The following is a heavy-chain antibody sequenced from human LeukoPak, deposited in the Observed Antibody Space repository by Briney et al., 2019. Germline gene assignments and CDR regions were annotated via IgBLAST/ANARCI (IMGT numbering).Heavy chain of an antibody. V-gene: IGHV3-7*01. D-gene: IGHD1-1*01. Sequence: GGSLRLSCAASGFSFSTCWMSWVRQAPGKGLEWVASIKQDGSEKKYGDSVKGRFSVSRDNAENSLFLQMDSLRAEDTAFYYCVVTTRSRSFDYWGQGTLDTVSS. CDR1: GFSFSTCW. CDR3: VVTTRSRSFDY. J-gene: IGHJ4*02. CDR2: IKQDGSEK.